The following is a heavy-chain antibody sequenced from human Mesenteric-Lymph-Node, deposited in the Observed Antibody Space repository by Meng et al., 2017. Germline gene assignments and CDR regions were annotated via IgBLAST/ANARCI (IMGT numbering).Heavy chain of an antibody. V-gene: IGHV4-30-4*01. Sequence: QVQLQESGSGLVEPSQTLSLICTVSGGSISSGDYYWSWTRQPPGKGREWIGYIYYSGSTYYNPSLKSRVTISVDTSKNQFSLRLSSVTAADTAVYYCARDLGVATSIAGFVYWGQGTLVTVSS. D-gene: IGHD5-12*01. CDR3: ARDLGVATSIAGFVY. CDR1: GGSISSGDYY. CDR2: IYYSGST. J-gene: IGHJ4*02.